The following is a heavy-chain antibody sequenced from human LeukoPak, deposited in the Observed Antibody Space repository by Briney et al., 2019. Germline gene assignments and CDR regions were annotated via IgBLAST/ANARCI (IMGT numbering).Heavy chain of an antibody. J-gene: IGHJ5*02. Sequence: GASVKVSCKASGYTFTSYGISWVRQAPGQGLEWVGWINPNSGGTNYAQKFQGRVTMTRDTSISTAYMELSRLRSDDTAVYYCARVPAAMGNWFDPWGQGTLVTVSS. V-gene: IGHV1-2*02. CDR1: GYTFTSYG. D-gene: IGHD2-2*01. CDR3: ARVPAAMGNWFDP. CDR2: INPNSGGT.